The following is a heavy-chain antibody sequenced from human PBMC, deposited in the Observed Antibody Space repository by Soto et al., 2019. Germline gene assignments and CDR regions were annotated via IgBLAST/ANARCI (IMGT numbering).Heavy chain of an antibody. Sequence: ASVKVSCKASGYTFTSYAMHWVCQAPGQRLELMGWINAGNGNTKYSQKFQGRVTITRDTSASTAYMELSSLRSEDTAVYYCARDGYCSSTSCLTWGYYYYYGMDVWGQGTTVTV. D-gene: IGHD2-2*03. CDR2: INAGNGNT. CDR3: ARDGYCSSTSCLTWGYYYYYGMDV. V-gene: IGHV1-3*01. J-gene: IGHJ6*02. CDR1: GYTFTSYA.